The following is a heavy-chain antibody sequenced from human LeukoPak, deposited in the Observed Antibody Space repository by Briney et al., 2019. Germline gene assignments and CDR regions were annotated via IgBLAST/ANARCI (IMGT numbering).Heavy chain of an antibody. Sequence: SETLSLTCSVSIGSISSSKWWSWVRQSPVKGLEWIGRIYTSGSTNYNPSLKSRVTISVDTSKNQFSLKLSSETAADTAVYYCARGGGYPYYYMDVWGKGTTVTVSS. CDR2: IYTSGST. J-gene: IGHJ6*03. D-gene: IGHD6-25*01. V-gene: IGHV4-4*02. CDR1: IGSISSSKW. CDR3: ARGGGYPYYYMDV.